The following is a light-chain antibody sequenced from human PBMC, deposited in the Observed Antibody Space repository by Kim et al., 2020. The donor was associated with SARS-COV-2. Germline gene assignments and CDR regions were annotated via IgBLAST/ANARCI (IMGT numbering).Light chain of an antibody. CDR2: AAS. CDR3: QQSYSTPQT. Sequence: ASVGDRVTITCRASQSISSYLNWYQQKPGKAPKILIYAASTLQSGVPSRFSGSESGTDFTLTISSLQPEDSATYYCQQSYSTPQTFGQGTKVEIK. CDR1: QSISSY. J-gene: IGKJ1*01. V-gene: IGKV1-39*01.